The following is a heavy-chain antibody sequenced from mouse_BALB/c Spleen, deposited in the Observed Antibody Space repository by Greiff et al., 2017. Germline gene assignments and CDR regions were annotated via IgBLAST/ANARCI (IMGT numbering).Heavy chain of an antibody. CDR3: ARGSHGYGEGY. V-gene: IGHV1-7*01. CDR2: INPSTGYT. Sequence: VQLQQSGAELAKPGASVKMSCKASGYTFTSYWMHWVKQRPGQGLEWIGYINPSTGYTEYNQKFKDKATLTADKSSSTAYMQLSSLTSEDSAVYYCARGSHGYGEGYWGQGTTLTVSS. J-gene: IGHJ2*01. D-gene: IGHD2-2*01. CDR1: GYTFTSYW.